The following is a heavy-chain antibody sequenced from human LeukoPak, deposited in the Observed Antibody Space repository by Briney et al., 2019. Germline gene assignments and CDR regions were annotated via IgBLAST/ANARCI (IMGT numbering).Heavy chain of an antibody. J-gene: IGHJ2*01. CDR1: GGSISSYY. Sequence: SETLSLTCTVSGGSISSYYWSWLRQPPGKGLEWIGYIYYSGSTNYNPSLKSRVTISVDTSKNQFSLKLSSVTAADTAVYYCARAYCNSATCSGVGYFDLWGRGTLVTVSS. CDR2: IYYSGST. CDR3: ARAYCNSATCSGVGYFDL. V-gene: IGHV4-59*01. D-gene: IGHD2-2*01.